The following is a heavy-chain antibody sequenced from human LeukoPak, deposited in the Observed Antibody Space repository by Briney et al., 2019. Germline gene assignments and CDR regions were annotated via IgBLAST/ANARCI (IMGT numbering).Heavy chain of an antibody. CDR3: ARDQGSSSWSILDY. V-gene: IGHV4-4*07. CDR2: IYTSGST. Sequence: TSETLSLTCTVSGGSISSYYWSWIRQPAGKGLEWIGRIYTSGSTNYNPSLKSRVTMSVDTSKNQFSLKLSSVTAADTAVYYCARDQGSSSWSILDYWGQGTLVTVSS. J-gene: IGHJ4*02. D-gene: IGHD6-13*01. CDR1: GGSISSYY.